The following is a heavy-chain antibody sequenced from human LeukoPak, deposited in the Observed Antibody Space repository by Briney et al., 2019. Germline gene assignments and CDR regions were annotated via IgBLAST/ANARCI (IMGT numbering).Heavy chain of an antibody. D-gene: IGHD3-16*01. V-gene: IGHV4-59*01. CDR3: ARGFEGVAGWFDP. J-gene: IGHJ5*02. CDR2: IPHRGST. Sequence: KPSETLSLTCTVSGGSISGYYWSWIRQPPGKAPEWIGYIPHRGSTKYNLSLKSRVTMSVDTSKNQFSLKLTSVIAADTAMYYCARGFEGVAGWFDPWGQGTLVTVSS. CDR1: GGSISGYY.